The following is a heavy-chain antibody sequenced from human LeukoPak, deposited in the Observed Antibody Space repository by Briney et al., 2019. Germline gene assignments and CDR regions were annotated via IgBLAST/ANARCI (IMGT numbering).Heavy chain of an antibody. Sequence: GGALRLSCAASVFTLSSNWMHWVRQAPGEGLVWVSRINEDGSTTNYADSVKGRSTIFRDNAKNTLYLQMNSLRAEDTAVYYCVRDLGGRSGHWGQGTLVTVSS. V-gene: IGHV3-74*01. D-gene: IGHD1-26*01. CDR1: VFTLSSNW. J-gene: IGHJ4*02. CDR2: INEDGSTT. CDR3: VRDLGGRSGH.